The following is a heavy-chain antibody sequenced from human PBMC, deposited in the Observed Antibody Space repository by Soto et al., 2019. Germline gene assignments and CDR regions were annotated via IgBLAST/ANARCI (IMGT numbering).Heavy chain of an antibody. J-gene: IGHJ4*02. V-gene: IGHV1-18*01. CDR1: GFTFSNYG. Sequence: QVQLVQSGAEVKKPGASVKVSCKGSGFTFSNYGFNWVRQAPGQGLEWVGWVSAYNGYTKDAQNFQDRLIMTTDTSTNTAYMELRGLRPDDTALYYCATGISTAVPGGPWGQGTLVTVSS. D-gene: IGHD6-19*01. CDR2: VSAYNGYT. CDR3: ATGISTAVPGGP.